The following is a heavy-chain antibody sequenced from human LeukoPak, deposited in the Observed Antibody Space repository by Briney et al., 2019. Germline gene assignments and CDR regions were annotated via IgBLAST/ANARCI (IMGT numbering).Heavy chain of an antibody. CDR1: GFTVSNNY. Sequence: PGGSLRLSCAASGFTVSNNYMSWVRQAPGKGLEWVSVIYSGGSTDYADSVKGRFTISRDNAKTSLHLQMNSLRVEDTAVYYCVVHSATSCYWGQGTLVTVSS. V-gene: IGHV3-66*01. D-gene: IGHD1-26*01. CDR3: VVHSATSCY. CDR2: IYSGGST. J-gene: IGHJ4*02.